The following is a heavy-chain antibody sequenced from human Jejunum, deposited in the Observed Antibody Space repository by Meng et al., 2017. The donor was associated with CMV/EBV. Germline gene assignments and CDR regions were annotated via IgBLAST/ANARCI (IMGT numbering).Heavy chain of an antibody. CDR3: ARGADDHNNYYYGVDV. V-gene: IGHV3-30*03. CDR2: ISYDGSET. J-gene: IGHJ6*02. CDR1: FTFSNYR. D-gene: IGHD5-24*01. Sequence: FTFSNYRMSWIRQAPGKGLEWVSMISYDGSETFYADFVKGRFTISRDNFKSTVYLQMNSLRSEDTSMFYCARGADDHNNYYYGVDVWGPGTTVTVSS.